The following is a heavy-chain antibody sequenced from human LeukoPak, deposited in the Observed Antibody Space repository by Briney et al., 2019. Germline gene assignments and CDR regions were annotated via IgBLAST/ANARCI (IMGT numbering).Heavy chain of an antibody. D-gene: IGHD7-27*01. CDR2: IRYDGSNK. J-gene: IGHJ4*02. CDR1: GFTFSSYG. V-gene: IGHV3-30*02. Sequence: PGGSLRLSCAASGFTFSSYGIHWVRQAPGKGLEWVAFIRYDGSNKYYADSVKGRFTISRDNSKNTLYLQMNSLRAEDTAVYYCAKDHWGTTHLFDYWGQGTLVTVSS. CDR3: AKDHWGTTHLFDY.